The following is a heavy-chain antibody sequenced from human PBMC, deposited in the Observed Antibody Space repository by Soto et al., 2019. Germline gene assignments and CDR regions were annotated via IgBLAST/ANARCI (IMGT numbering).Heavy chain of an antibody. V-gene: IGHV3-48*02. CDR2: ISGGSSTI. CDR1: GFTFSNYN. J-gene: IGHJ6*02. CDR3: ERACGKGYGMDV. Sequence: GGSLRLSCAASGFTFSNYNMNWVRQAPGKGLEWLSYISGGSSTIYYADSVKGRFTISRDNAKNSLYPLMNSLRDEDTAVYYCERACGKGYGMDVWGQGTTVTVSS.